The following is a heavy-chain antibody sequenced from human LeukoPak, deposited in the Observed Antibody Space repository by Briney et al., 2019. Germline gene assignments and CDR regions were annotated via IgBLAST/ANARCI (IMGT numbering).Heavy chain of an antibody. D-gene: IGHD5-12*01. CDR3: AKDVGGYSAYALNY. J-gene: IGHJ4*02. CDR1: GFTFSSYA. CDR2: ISGSGGSA. V-gene: IGHV3-23*01. Sequence: GGSLRLSCAVSGFTFSSYAMSWVRQAPGKGLERVSGISGSGGSAYHADSVKGRFTISRDNSKSTLYLQMNSLRAEDTAIYYCAKDVGGYSAYALNYWGQGTLVTVSS.